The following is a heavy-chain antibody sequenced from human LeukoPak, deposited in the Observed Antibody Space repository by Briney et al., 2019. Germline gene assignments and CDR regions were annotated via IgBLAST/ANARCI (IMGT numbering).Heavy chain of an antibody. Sequence: PGGSLRLSCAASGFMFSDYWMSWVRQAPGKGLEWVANINRDGSERYYVDSVKGRFTISRDNARNSLYLEMNSLRAEDTAVYYCARDDAVEGGYLDYWGQGTRVTVSS. J-gene: IGHJ4*02. CDR3: ARDDAVEGGYLDY. V-gene: IGHV3-7*01. D-gene: IGHD2-8*01. CDR2: INRDGSER. CDR1: GFMFSDYW.